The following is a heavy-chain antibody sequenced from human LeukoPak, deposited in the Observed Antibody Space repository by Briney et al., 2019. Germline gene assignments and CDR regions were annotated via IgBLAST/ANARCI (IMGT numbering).Heavy chain of an antibody. CDR1: GFPVSSNY. CDR3: ARGEGDFDY. Sequence: GGSLRLSCAASGFPVSSNYMSWVRQAPGKGLEWVSVIYSGGSTYYADSVKGRFTISRDNSKNTLYLQMNSLRAEDTAVYYCARGEGDFDYWGQGTLVTVSS. D-gene: IGHD1-26*01. J-gene: IGHJ4*02. V-gene: IGHV3-66*01. CDR2: IYSGGST.